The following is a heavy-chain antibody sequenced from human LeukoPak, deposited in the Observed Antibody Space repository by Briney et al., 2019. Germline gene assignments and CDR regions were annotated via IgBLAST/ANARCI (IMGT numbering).Heavy chain of an antibody. Sequence: PGGSLRLSCAASGFTFSSYAMSWVRQAPGKGLEWVSDISGSGGSTYYADSVKGRFTISRDNSKNTLYLQMNSLRAEDTAVYYCAKDRMGWGLLRPYFDYWGQGTLVTVSS. CDR3: AKDRMGWGLLRPYFDY. CDR2: ISGSGGST. J-gene: IGHJ4*02. CDR1: GFTFSSYA. V-gene: IGHV3-23*01. D-gene: IGHD1-26*01.